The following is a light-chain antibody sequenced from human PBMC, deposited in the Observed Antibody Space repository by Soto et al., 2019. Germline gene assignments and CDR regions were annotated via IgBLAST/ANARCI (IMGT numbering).Light chain of an antibody. CDR2: GAS. J-gene: IGKJ4*01. CDR3: QQFSSYPLT. CDR1: ENVRTF. V-gene: IGKV3-11*01. Sequence: VVLTQSPATLSLSPWERATLSCRASENVRTFVDWYQQKPGQAPRLLIYGASNRATGIPDRFSGSGSGTDFTLTITRLEPEDYAVYYCQQFSSYPLTFGGGTKVDIK.